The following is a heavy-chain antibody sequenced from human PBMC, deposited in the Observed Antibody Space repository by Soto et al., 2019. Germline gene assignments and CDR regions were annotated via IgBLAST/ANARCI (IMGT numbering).Heavy chain of an antibody. CDR3: ARDSYCSSTSCYEHGMDV. V-gene: IGHV1-69*08. D-gene: IGHD2-2*01. CDR1: GGTFSSYT. J-gene: IGHJ6*02. CDR2: IIPILGMA. Sequence: QVQLVQSGAEVKKPGSSVKVSCKASGGTFSSYTISWVRQAPGQGLEWMGRIIPILGMANYAQKFQGRVTITADKSTSTAYMELSSLRSEDTAVYYCARDSYCSSTSCYEHGMDVWGQGTTVTVSS.